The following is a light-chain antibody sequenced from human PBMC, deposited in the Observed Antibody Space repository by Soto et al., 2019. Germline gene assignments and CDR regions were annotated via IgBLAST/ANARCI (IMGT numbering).Light chain of an antibody. CDR3: AAWDDSLNAYV. Sequence: QAVLTQPPSASGTLGQRVVISCSGSRSNIGGNTVNWYQHLPGTAPPLLIYTNIHRPSGVPDRFSASQSGTSASLSISELRSEDEADFYCAAWDDSLNAYVFGSGTKVTVL. CDR1: RSNIGGNT. CDR2: TNI. V-gene: IGLV1-44*01. J-gene: IGLJ1*01.